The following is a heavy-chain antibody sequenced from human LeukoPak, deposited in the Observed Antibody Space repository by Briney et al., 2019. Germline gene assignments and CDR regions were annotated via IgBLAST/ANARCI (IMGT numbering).Heavy chain of an antibody. V-gene: IGHV3-23*01. D-gene: IGHD2-15*01. Sequence: PGGSLRLSCAASGFTFSSYAMSWVRQAPGKGLEWVSAISGSGGSTYYADSVKGRFTISRDNSKNTLYLQMNSLRAEDTAVYYCARVDYCSGGSCYGAHYYFDYWGQGTLVTVSS. J-gene: IGHJ4*02. CDR1: GFTFSSYA. CDR3: ARVDYCSGGSCYGAHYYFDY. CDR2: ISGSGGST.